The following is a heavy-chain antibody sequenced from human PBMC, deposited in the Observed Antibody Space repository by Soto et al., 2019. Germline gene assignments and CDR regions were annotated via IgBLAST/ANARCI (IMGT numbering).Heavy chain of an antibody. Sequence: GGSLRLSCAASGFTFSSYGMHWVRQAPGKGLEWVAVIWYDGSNKYYADSVKGRFTISRDNSKNTLYLQMNSLRAEDTAVYYCARDMRDIVVVVAATFPYYYYMDVWGKGTTVTVSS. CDR3: ARDMRDIVVVVAATFPYYYYMDV. CDR1: GFTFSSYG. D-gene: IGHD2-15*01. J-gene: IGHJ6*03. CDR2: IWYDGSNK. V-gene: IGHV3-33*01.